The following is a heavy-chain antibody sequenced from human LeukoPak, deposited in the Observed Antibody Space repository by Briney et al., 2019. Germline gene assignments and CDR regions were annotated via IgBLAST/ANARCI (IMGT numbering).Heavy chain of an antibody. Sequence: GGSLRLSCAASGFTFSSYGMHWVRQAPGKGLEWVAVISYDGSNKYYADSVKGRFTISRDNSKNTLYLQMNSLRAEDTAVYYCAKDRLGVVVVPAAIFDYWGQGTLVTVSS. CDR1: GFTFSSYG. J-gene: IGHJ4*02. V-gene: IGHV3-30*18. D-gene: IGHD2-2*01. CDR2: ISYDGSNK. CDR3: AKDRLGVVVVPAAIFDY.